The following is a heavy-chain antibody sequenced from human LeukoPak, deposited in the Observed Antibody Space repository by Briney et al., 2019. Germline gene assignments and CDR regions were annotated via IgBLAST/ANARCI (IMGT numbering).Heavy chain of an antibody. CDR3: ASGLLLWFGELFYFDY. CDR1: GYTFTSYG. CDR2: ISAYNGNT. V-gene: IGHV1-18*01. J-gene: IGHJ4*02. D-gene: IGHD3-10*01. Sequence: ASVKVSCKASGYTFTSYGISWVRQAPGQGLEWMGWISAYNGNTNYAQKLQGRVTMTTDTSTSTAYMELRSLRSDDTAVYYCASGLLLWFGELFYFDYWGQGTLVTVSS.